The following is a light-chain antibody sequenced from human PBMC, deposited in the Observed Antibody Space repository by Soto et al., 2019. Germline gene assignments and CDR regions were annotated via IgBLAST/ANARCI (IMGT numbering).Light chain of an antibody. CDR3: QQANSSPLT. Sequence: DIQMTQSPSSVSASVGDRVTITCRASQCIRSWLAWYQQNPGKATKLLIYAASSLQSGVPSRCSGSAPGTYFTLTISSLQHEDYATYYCQQANSSPLTFGGGTKVEIK. CDR2: AAS. V-gene: IGKV1-12*01. J-gene: IGKJ4*01. CDR1: QCIRSW.